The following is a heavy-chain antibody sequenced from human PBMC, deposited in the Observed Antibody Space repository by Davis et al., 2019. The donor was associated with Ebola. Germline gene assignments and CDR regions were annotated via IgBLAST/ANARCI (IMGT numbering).Heavy chain of an antibody. V-gene: IGHV1-18*01. D-gene: IGHD3-16*01. CDR1: GYTFTSYG. CDR2: ISAYNGNT. J-gene: IGHJ3*02. CDR3: ARRGGTKHLDAFDI. Sequence: AASVNVSCKASGYTFTSYGISWVRQAPGQGLEWMGWISAYNGNTNYAQKLQGWVTMTRDTSISTAYMELSRLRSDDTAVYYCARRGGTKHLDAFDIWGQGTMVTVSS.